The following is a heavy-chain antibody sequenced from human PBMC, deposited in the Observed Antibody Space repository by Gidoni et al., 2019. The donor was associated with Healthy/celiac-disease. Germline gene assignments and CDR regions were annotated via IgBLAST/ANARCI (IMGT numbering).Heavy chain of an antibody. J-gene: IGHJ5*02. V-gene: IGHV4-59*01. CDR3: ARGALVGATESNWFDP. CDR1: GGSIRSYY. Sequence: QVQLQESGPGLVKPSETLSLTCTVSGGSIRSYYWSWIRQPPGKGLEWIGYIYYSGGTNYNPSLKSRVTIAVDTSKNQFARKLSSVTAADTAVYYCARGALVGATESNWFDPWGQGTLVTVSS. CDR2: IYYSGGT. D-gene: IGHD1-26*01.